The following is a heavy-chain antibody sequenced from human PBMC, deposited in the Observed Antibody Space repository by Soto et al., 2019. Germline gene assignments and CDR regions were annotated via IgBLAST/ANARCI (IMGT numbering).Heavy chain of an antibody. CDR3: VRDPRIAAAGDYYYYYGMDV. Sequence: ASVKVSCKASGYTFTSYAMHWVRQAPGQRLEWMGWINAGNGNTKYSQKFQGRVTITRDTSASTAYMELSSLRSEDTAVYYCVRDPRIAAAGDYYYYYGMDVWGQGTTVTVSS. D-gene: IGHD6-13*01. J-gene: IGHJ6*02. CDR1: GYTFTSYA. CDR2: INAGNGNT. V-gene: IGHV1-3*01.